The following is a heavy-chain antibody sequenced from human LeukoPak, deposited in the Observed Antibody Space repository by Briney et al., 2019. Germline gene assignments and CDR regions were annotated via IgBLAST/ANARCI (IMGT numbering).Heavy chain of an antibody. V-gene: IGHV4-59*01. CDR2: IYSSGST. D-gene: IGHD2-21*02. Sequence: SETLSLTCTASGGSISSYYWSWIRQPPGKGLEWIRYIYSSGSTNYNPSLKSRITISVDTSKNQFSLKLSSVTAADTAVYYCARFAYCGGHCWYYFDYWGQGSLVTVSS. CDR3: ARFAYCGGHCWYYFDY. CDR1: GGSISSYY. J-gene: IGHJ4*02.